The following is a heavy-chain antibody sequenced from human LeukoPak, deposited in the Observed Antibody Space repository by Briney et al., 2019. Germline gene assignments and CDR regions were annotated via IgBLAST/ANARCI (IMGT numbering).Heavy chain of an antibody. CDR3: ARVRYYDSSGYQRREGVYYYYYMDV. D-gene: IGHD3-22*01. CDR1: GGTFSSYA. Sequence: SVKVSCKAPGGTFSSYAISWVRQAPGQGLEWMGGIIPIFGTANYAQKFQGRVTITTDESTSTAYMELSSLRSEDTAVYYCARVRYYDSSGYQRREGVYYYYYMDVWGKGTTVTVSS. V-gene: IGHV1-69*05. CDR2: IIPIFGTA. J-gene: IGHJ6*03.